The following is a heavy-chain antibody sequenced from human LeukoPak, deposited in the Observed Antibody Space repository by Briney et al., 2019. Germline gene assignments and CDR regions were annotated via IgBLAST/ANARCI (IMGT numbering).Heavy chain of an antibody. Sequence: PSETLSLTCGVSGVSISSYYLTWVRQPPGKGLDWIGVIYYGGSTKYNASVKSRVTISVDTSKNQLYLKLTSVTAADTAVYYCARDVAYYGDYSYVLGVWGKGTTVNVFS. CDR3: ARDVAYYGDYSYVLGV. V-gene: IGHV4-59*01. J-gene: IGHJ6*04. CDR1: GVSISSYY. D-gene: IGHD4-17*01. CDR2: IYYGGST.